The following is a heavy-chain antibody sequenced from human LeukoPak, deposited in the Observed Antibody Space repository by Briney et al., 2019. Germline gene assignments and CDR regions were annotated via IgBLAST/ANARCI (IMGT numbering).Heavy chain of an antibody. Sequence: GESLKISCKASGYSFTSYWIGWVRQMPGKGLEWMGIIYPGDSDTRYSPSFQGQVTISADKSISTAYLQWSSLKASDTAIYYCARHRGGYSSYYYYGMDVWGQGTTVTVSS. CDR3: ARHRGGYSSYYYYGMDV. D-gene: IGHD5-18*01. V-gene: IGHV5-51*01. J-gene: IGHJ6*02. CDR1: GYSFTSYW. CDR2: IYPGDSDT.